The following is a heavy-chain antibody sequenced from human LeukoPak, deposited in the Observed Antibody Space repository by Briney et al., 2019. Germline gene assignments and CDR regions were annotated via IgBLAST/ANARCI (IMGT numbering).Heavy chain of an antibody. V-gene: IGHV1-2*02. J-gene: IGHJ5*02. CDR2: INPNSGGT. D-gene: IGHD2-2*01. Sequence: GASVKVSCKASGYTFTGYYMHWVRQAPGQGLEWMGWINPNSGGTNYAQKFQGRVTMTRDTPISTAYMELSRLRSDDTAVYYCARGIGYCSSTSCRDWFDPWGQGTLVTVSS. CDR3: ARGIGYCSSTSCRDWFDP. CDR1: GYTFTGYY.